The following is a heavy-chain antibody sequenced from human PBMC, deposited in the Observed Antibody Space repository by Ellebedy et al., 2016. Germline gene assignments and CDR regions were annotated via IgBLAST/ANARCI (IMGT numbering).Heavy chain of an antibody. CDR1: GFTFSSYW. V-gene: IGHV3-74*01. Sequence: GESLKISXAASGFTFSSYWMHWVRQAPGKGLVWVSRINSDGSSTSYADSVKGRFTISRDNAKNTLYLQMNSLRAEDTAVYYCARGGSITIFGVIGGMDVWGQGTTVTVSS. CDR3: ARGGSITIFGVIGGMDV. J-gene: IGHJ6*02. D-gene: IGHD3-3*01. CDR2: INSDGSST.